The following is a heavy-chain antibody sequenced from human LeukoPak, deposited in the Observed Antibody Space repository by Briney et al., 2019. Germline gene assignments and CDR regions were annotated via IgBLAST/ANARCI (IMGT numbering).Heavy chain of an antibody. CDR3: AREAVGLFDY. V-gene: IGHV1-18*04. CDR2: ISAYNGNT. Sequence: ASVKVSCKASGYTFTGYYMHWVRQAPGQGLEWMGWISAYNGNTNYAQKLQGRVTMTTDTSTSTAYMELRSLRSDDTAVYYCAREAVGLFDYWGQGTLVTVSS. CDR1: GYTFTGYY. D-gene: IGHD4-23*01. J-gene: IGHJ4*02.